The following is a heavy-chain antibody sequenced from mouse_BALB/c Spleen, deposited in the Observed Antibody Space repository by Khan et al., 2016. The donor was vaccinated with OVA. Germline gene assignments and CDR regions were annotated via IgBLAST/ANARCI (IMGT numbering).Heavy chain of an antibody. J-gene: IGHJ2*01. CDR3: ARHGNYVSFDY. CDR2: ISNGGGST. CDR1: GFTFSSYI. Sequence: EVELVESGGGLVQPGGSLKLSCAASGFTFSSYIMSWVRQTPEKRLEWVAYISNGGGSTYYPDTVKGRFTISRANATNTLYLQMSSLKSEDTAMDYCARHGNYVSFDYWGQGTTLTGSS. V-gene: IGHV5-12-2*01. D-gene: IGHD2-1*01.